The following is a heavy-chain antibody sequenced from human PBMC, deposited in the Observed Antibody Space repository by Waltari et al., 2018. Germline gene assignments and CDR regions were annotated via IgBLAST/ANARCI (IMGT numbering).Heavy chain of an antibody. V-gene: IGHV3-30*18. D-gene: IGHD2-15*01. CDR3: AKLNVVTEYDAFDI. J-gene: IGHJ3*02. CDR1: GFTFSSYG. Sequence: QVQLVESGGGVVQPGRSLRLSCAASGFTFSSYGMHWVRQAPGKGLEWVAVISYDGSNKYYADSVKVRFTISRDNSKNTLYLQMNSLRAEDTAVYYCAKLNVVTEYDAFDIWGQGTMVTVSS. CDR2: ISYDGSNK.